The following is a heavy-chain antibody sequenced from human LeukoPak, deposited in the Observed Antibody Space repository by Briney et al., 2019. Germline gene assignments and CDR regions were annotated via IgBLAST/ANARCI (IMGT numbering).Heavy chain of an antibody. V-gene: IGHV4-34*01. CDR3: ARHYGP. J-gene: IGHJ4*02. CDR2: INHSGST. CDR1: GVSFSGYY. Sequence: PSETLSLTCAVYGVSFSGYYWSWIRQPPGKGLEWIGEINHSGSTNYNPSLKSRVTISVDTSKNQFSLKLNSVTATDTAVYYCARHYGPWGQGTLVTVSS. D-gene: IGHD3-16*01.